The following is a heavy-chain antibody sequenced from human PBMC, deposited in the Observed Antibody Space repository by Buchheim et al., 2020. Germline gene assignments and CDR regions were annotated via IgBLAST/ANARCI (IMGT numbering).Heavy chain of an antibody. CDR2: IYHSGST. D-gene: IGHD2-2*02. CDR3: ARIPLEVVPAAILYPIGIFDY. Sequence: QVQLQESGPGLVKPSGTLSLTCAVSGGSISSSNWWSWVRQPPGKGLEWIGEIYHSGSTNYNPSLMSRVTISVDQSKNQFSLKLSSVTAADTAVYYCARIPLEVVPAAILYPIGIFDYWGQGTL. V-gene: IGHV4-4*02. CDR1: GGSISSSNW. J-gene: IGHJ4*02.